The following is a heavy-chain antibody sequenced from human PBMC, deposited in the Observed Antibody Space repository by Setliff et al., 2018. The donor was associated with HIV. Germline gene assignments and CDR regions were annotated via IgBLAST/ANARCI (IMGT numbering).Heavy chain of an antibody. CDR2: TYPGDSDT. D-gene: IGHD2-21*02. Sequence: GESLKISCKGSGYSFTNYWIGWVRQMPGKGLEWMGITYPGDSDTRYSPSFQGQVTISADKSISTAYLQWSSLKASDTAMYYCARLSVVTATRIYYFDYWGQGTLVTVS. CDR1: GYSFTNYW. V-gene: IGHV5-51*01. J-gene: IGHJ4*02. CDR3: ARLSVVTATRIYYFDY.